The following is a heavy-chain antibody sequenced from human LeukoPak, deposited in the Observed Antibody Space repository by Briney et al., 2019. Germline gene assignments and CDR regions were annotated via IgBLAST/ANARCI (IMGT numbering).Heavy chain of an antibody. D-gene: IGHD1-26*01. CDR3: ARDVVGIPDAFDI. J-gene: IGHJ3*02. Sequence: SETLSLTCAVSGGSISSYYWSWIRQPRGKGREGIGYIYYSGSTNYNPSLKSRVTISVDTSKNQFSLKLSSVTAADTAVYYCARDVVGIPDAFDIWGQGTMVTVSS. V-gene: IGHV4-59*01. CDR2: IYYSGST. CDR1: GGSISSYY.